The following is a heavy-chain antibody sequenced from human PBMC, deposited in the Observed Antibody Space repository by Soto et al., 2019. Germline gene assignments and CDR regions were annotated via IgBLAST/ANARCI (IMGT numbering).Heavy chain of an antibody. J-gene: IGHJ4*02. CDR2: IYYSGST. D-gene: IGHD3-9*01. V-gene: IGHV4-59*01. CDR3: ATYDILTGYYKGYDY. Sequence: QVQLQESGPGLVKPSETLSLTCTVSGGSISSYYWSWIRQPPGKGLEWIGYIYYSGSTNYNPSLKSRVTILVDTSKNQFSLKLSSVTAADTAVYYCATYDILTGYYKGYDYWGQGTLVTVSS. CDR1: GGSISSYY.